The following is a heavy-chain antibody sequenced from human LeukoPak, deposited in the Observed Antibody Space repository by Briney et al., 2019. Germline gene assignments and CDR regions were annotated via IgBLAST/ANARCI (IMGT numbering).Heavy chain of an antibody. CDR1: GYTFTGYY. D-gene: IGHD3-22*01. CDR3: ARLSVPPRNYYDSSGADAFDI. Sequence: ASVKVSCKASGYTFTGYYIHWVRQAPGQGLEWMGWINPNSGGTNYAQKFQGRVTMTRDTSISTAYMELSRLRSDDTAVYYCARLSVPPRNYYDSSGADAFDIWGQGTMVTVSS. J-gene: IGHJ3*02. CDR2: INPNSGGT. V-gene: IGHV1-2*02.